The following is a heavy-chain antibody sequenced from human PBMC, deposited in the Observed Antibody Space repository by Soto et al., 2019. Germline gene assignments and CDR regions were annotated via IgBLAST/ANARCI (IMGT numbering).Heavy chain of an antibody. CDR2: IKSKTDGGTT. CDR1: GFTFSNAW. D-gene: IGHD2-15*01. V-gene: IGHV3-15*01. CDR3: TTDPAVVVVAATRGGY. J-gene: IGHJ4*02. Sequence: EVQLVESGGGLVKPGGSLRLSCAASGFTFSNAWMSWVRQAPGKGLEWVGRIKSKTDGGTTDYAAPVKGRFTISRDDSKNTLYLQMNSLKTEDTAVYYCTTDPAVVVVAATRGGYWGQGTLVTVSS.